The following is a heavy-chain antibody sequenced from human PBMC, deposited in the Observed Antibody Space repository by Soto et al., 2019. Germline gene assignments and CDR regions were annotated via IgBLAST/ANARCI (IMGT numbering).Heavy chain of an antibody. J-gene: IGHJ6*02. CDR3: VRRLTNSGIYYYGMEV. CDR1: GYTFTVYY. CDR2: INPDSGAT. Sequence: ASVKVSCKASGYTFTVYYMHWVRKAPGQGLEWMGWINPDSGATNYAQRFQGRVTLTRDTSISAAYMELSSLTSDDTALYYCVRRLTNSGIYYYGMEVWGQGTTVTVYS. D-gene: IGHD6-25*01. V-gene: IGHV1-2*02.